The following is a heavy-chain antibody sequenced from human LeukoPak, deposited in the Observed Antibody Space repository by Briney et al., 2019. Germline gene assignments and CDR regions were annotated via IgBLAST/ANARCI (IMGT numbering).Heavy chain of an antibody. Sequence: GAPVKVSCKASGGTFSSYAISWVRQAPGQGLEWMGGIIPIFGTANYAQKFQGRVTITADESTSTAYMELSSLRSEDTAVYYCASNSRSITIFGVVITSRESRLSYYYMDVWGKGTTVTVSS. CDR3: ASNSRSITIFGVVITSRESRLSYYYMDV. D-gene: IGHD3-3*01. CDR2: IIPIFGTA. V-gene: IGHV1-69*01. CDR1: GGTFSSYA. J-gene: IGHJ6*03.